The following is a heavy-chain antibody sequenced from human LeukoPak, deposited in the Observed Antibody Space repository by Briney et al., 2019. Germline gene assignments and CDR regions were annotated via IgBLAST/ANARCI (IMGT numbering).Heavy chain of an antibody. J-gene: IGHJ6*03. CDR3: AKGSEYLWGSLENYYYYYMDV. CDR2: ISGSGGST. Sequence: GGSLRLSCAASGFTFSSYAMSWVRQAPGKGLEWVSAISGSGGSTYYADSVKGRFTISRDNSKNTLYPQMNSLRAEDTAVYYCAKGSEYLWGSLENYYYYYMDVWGKGTTVTVSS. V-gene: IGHV3-23*01. CDR1: GFTFSSYA. D-gene: IGHD3-16*01.